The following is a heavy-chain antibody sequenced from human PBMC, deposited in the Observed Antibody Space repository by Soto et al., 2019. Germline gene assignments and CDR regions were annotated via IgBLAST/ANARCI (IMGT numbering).Heavy chain of an antibody. Sequence: ASVKVSCKASGYTFTGYYMHWVRQAPGQGLEWMGWINPNSGGTNYARKFQGRVTMTRDTSISTAYMELSRLRSDDTAVYYCASYGSVYYYYGMDVWGQGTTVTVSS. CDR1: GYTFTGYY. J-gene: IGHJ6*02. CDR2: INPNSGGT. D-gene: IGHD3-10*01. V-gene: IGHV1-2*02. CDR3: ASYGSVYYYYGMDV.